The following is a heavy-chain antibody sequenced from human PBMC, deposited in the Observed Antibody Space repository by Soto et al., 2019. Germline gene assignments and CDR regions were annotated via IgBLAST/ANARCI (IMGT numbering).Heavy chain of an antibody. CDR2: IIPILGIA. CDR1: GGTFSSYT. D-gene: IGHD5-12*01. J-gene: IGHJ4*02. V-gene: IGHV1-69*08. Sequence: QVQLVQSGAEVKKPGSSVKVSCKASGGTFSSYTISWVRQAPGQGLEWMGRIIPILGIANYAQKFQGRVTITADKSTGTAYMELSSLRSEDTAVYYWARDEGDGYEGVWGQGTLVTVSS. CDR3: ARDEGDGYEGV.